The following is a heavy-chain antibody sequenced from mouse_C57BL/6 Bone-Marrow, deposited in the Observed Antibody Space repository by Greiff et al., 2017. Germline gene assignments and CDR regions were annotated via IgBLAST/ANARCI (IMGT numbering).Heavy chain of an antibody. V-gene: IGHV5-6*01. D-gene: IGHD1-1*01. Sequence: DVQLVESGGDLVKPGGSLKLSCAASGFTFSSYGMSWVRQTPDKRLEWVATISSGGSSTYYPDSVKGRFTISRDNAKNTLYLQMSSLKSEDTAMYYCARDYYGSWFAYWGQGTLVTVSA. J-gene: IGHJ3*01. CDR2: ISSGGSST. CDR3: ARDYYGSWFAY. CDR1: GFTFSSYG.